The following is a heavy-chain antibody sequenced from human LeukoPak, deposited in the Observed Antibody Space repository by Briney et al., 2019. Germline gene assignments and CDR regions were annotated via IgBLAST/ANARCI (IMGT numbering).Heavy chain of an antibody. V-gene: IGHV3-30*04. CDR2: ISYDGSNK. Sequence: GGSLRLSCAASGFTFSSYAMHWVRQAPGKGLEWVAVISYDGSNKYYADSVKGRFTISRDNSKNTLYLQMNSLRAEDTAVYYCAKESAYCGSDCRSLSDYWGQGTLVTVSS. J-gene: IGHJ4*02. CDR3: AKESAYCGSDCRSLSDY. D-gene: IGHD2-21*02. CDR1: GFTFSSYA.